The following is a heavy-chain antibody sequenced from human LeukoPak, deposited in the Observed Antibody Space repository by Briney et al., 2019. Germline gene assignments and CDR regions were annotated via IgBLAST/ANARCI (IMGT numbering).Heavy chain of an antibody. Sequence: ASVKVSCKASGGTFSSYAISWVRQAPGQGLEWMGGIIPIFGTANYAQEFQGRVTITADESTSTAYMELSSLRSEDTAVYYCARGLQLWLNWFDPWGQGTLVTVSS. J-gene: IGHJ5*02. V-gene: IGHV1-69*13. D-gene: IGHD5-18*01. CDR3: ARGLQLWLNWFDP. CDR2: IIPIFGTA. CDR1: GGTFSSYA.